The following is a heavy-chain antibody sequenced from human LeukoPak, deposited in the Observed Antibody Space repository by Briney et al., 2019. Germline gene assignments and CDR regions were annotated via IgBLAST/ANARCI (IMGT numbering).Heavy chain of an antibody. V-gene: IGHV4-59*08. CDR3: ARLDCSGGSCYSGYFDY. Sequence: PSETLSLTCTVSGGSISSYYWSWIRQPPGKGLEWIGYIYYSGSTNCNPSLKSRVTISVDTSKNQFSLKLSSVTAADTAVYYCARLDCSGGSCYSGYFDYWGQGTLVTVSS. CDR2: IYYSGST. D-gene: IGHD2-15*01. J-gene: IGHJ4*02. CDR1: GGSISSYY.